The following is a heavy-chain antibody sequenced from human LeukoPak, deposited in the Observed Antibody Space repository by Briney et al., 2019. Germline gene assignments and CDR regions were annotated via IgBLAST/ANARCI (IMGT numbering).Heavy chain of an antibody. V-gene: IGHV3-7*01. D-gene: IGHD6-13*01. CDR3: RTSAARGGMDA. CDR1: GFIFSNSW. CDR2: INPDGSET. J-gene: IGHJ6*02. Sequence: GGSLRLSCAASGFIFSNSWMSWVRQSPGQGLEWVANINPDGSETSYVDSVKCRFPISRDNAKNSLFLQMKSLRVDDTDMYYCRTSAARGGMDAWAQGTTVTVSS.